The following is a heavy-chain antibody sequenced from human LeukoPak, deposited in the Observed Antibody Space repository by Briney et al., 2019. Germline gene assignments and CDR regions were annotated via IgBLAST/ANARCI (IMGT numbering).Heavy chain of an antibody. CDR2: ISSSGSAI. J-gene: IGHJ6*03. CDR1: GFTFSDFY. V-gene: IGHV3-11*01. Sequence: TGGSLRLSCAASGFTFSDFYMSWIRQAPGKGLEWVSYISSSGSAIYYADSVKGRFTISRDNAKNSLYLQMNSLRAEDTAVYYCARARGWEPNHYYYYMDVWGKGTTVTVSS. D-gene: IGHD1-26*01. CDR3: ARARGWEPNHYYYYMDV.